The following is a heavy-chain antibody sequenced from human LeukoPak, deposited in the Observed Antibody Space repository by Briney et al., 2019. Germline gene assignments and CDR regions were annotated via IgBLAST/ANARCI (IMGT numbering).Heavy chain of an antibody. CDR1: GGSISSYY. D-gene: IGHD2-15*01. Sequence: PSETLSLTCTVSGGSISSYYWCWIRQPPGKGRGWGGYIYYSGSTNYNPYLKSRVTISVDTSKNQFSLKLSSVTAADTAVYYCARRGRALYCSGGSCYDCWGQGTLVTVSS. J-gene: IGHJ4*02. V-gene: IGHV4-59*01. CDR2: IYYSGST. CDR3: ARRGRALYCSGGSCYDC.